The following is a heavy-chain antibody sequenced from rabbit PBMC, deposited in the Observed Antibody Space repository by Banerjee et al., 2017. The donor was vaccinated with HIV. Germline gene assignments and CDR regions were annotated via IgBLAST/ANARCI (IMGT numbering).Heavy chain of an antibody. CDR1: GFSFSSNYW. CDR3: ARDLAGVIGWNFDL. V-gene: IGHV1S45*01. Sequence: QEQLEESGGDLVKPEGSLTLTCTASGFSFSSNYWICWVRQAPGKGLEWIACIGAGSSGSTYYASWAKGRFTISKTSSTTVTLQMTSLTAADTATYFCARDLAGVIGWNFDLWGPGTLVTVS. D-gene: IGHD4-1*01. CDR2: IGAGSSGST. J-gene: IGHJ4*01.